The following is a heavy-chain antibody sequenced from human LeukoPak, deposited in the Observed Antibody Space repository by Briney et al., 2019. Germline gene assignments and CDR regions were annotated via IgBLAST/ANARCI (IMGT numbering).Heavy chain of an antibody. CDR2: IYSGGST. CDR3: ARGESSGWLFDY. J-gene: IGHJ4*02. V-gene: IGHV3-53*01. CDR1: GFTVSSNY. Sequence: GGSLRLSCAASGFTVSSNYMSWVRQAGGKGLEWVSVIYSGGSTYYADSVKGRFTISRDNSKNTLYLQMNSLRAEDTAVYYCARGESSGWLFDYWGEETLVTVPS. D-gene: IGHD6-19*01.